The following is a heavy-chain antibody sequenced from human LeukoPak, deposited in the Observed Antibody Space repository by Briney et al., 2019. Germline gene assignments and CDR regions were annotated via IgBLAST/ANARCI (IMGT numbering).Heavy chain of an antibody. J-gene: IGHJ4*02. D-gene: IGHD1-26*01. Sequence: PSETLSLTCIVSSGSISSSSFFWSWTRQSPGKGLEWIGSAHYSGSTYYNPSLKSRVTISLDTSKNQFSLKLSSVTAADTAVYYCARGFWSYYFDYWGQGTLVTVSS. CDR3: ARGFWSYYFDY. V-gene: IGHV4-39*07. CDR2: AHYSGST. CDR1: SGSISSSSFF.